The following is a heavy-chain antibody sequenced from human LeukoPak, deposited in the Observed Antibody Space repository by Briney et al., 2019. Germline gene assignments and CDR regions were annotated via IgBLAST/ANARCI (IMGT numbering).Heavy chain of an antibody. CDR2: ISSTSSLI. D-gene: IGHD1-14*01. J-gene: IGHJ6*02. Sequence: GGSLRLSCAASGFTFSSFNMNWVRQAPGKGLEWVSSISSTSSLIWYADSLKGRFTISRDNSKNTLYLQMSSLRAEDTAVYYCAREPYRRAPNYYYYGMDVWGQGTTVTVSS. CDR3: AREPYRRAPNYYYYGMDV. CDR1: GFTFSSFN. V-gene: IGHV3-21*01.